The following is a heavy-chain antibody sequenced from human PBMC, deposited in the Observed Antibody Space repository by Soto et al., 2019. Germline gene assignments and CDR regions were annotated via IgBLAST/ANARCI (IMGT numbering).Heavy chain of an antibody. J-gene: IGHJ5*02. V-gene: IGHV3-7*03. CDR3: GTALDGRPADH. CDR1: GFTFNTYW. Sequence: GGSLRLSCAASGFTFNTYWLIWVRQAPGKGLEWVAHIKQDGSEKYYVDSVRGRFTISRDNAKNSLYLQMNTLRAEDTAVYYCGTALDGRPADHWGHGTLVTVSS. D-gene: IGHD1-1*01. CDR2: IKQDGSEK.